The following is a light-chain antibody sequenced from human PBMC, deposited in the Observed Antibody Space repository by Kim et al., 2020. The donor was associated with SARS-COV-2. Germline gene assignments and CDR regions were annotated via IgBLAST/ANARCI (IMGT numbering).Light chain of an antibody. J-gene: IGKJ2*01. Sequence: SASVGDRVTFACRTSQTIDNYLTWYQQQPGEAPKALISLASNLQSGVPSRFSGSGSGTDFTLTITNLQPEDFATYHCQQAYTTPYTFGQGTKLEI. CDR2: LAS. CDR3: QQAYTTPYT. CDR1: QTIDNY. V-gene: IGKV1-39*01.